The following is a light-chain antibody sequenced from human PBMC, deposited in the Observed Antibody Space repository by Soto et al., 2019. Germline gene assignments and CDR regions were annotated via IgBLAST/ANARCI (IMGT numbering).Light chain of an antibody. V-gene: IGLV3-9*01. CDR1: NIGSKS. CDR2: RDS. Sequence: SYELTQPLSVSVALGQTARITCGGNNIGSKSVHWYRQRPGQAPVLLIYRDSNRPAGIPERFSGSNSGNTATLTISRAQAGDEADYYCQVWDTSTIVFGRGTKLTVL. J-gene: IGLJ1*01. CDR3: QVWDTSTIV.